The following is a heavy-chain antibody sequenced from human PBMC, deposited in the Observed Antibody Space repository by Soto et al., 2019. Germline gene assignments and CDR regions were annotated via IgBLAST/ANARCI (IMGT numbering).Heavy chain of an antibody. CDR1: GFTFNTYG. CDR2: IWNDGSNK. J-gene: IGHJ6*02. Sequence: QVQLVESGGGVAQPGGSLRLSCTTSGFTFNTYGMHWVRQAPGKGLEWVAIIWNDGSNKYYADSVKGRFTISRDNSKNTLYLQMNSLRAEDTALYYCARADCTGAYCYSWPFNYGVDVWGQGTTVTVSS. V-gene: IGHV3-33*01. D-gene: IGHD2-15*01. CDR3: ARADCTGAYCYSWPFNYGVDV.